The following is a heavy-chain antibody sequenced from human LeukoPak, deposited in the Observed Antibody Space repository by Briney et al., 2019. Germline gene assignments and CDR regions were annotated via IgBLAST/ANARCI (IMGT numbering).Heavy chain of an antibody. CDR1: GFMFRSSA. J-gene: IGHJ4*02. D-gene: IGHD3-16*01. Sequence: PEGSLRLSCAASGFMFRSSAMSWVRQAPGKGLEWVSSISGSGGSTYYSDSVKGRFTISRDNSKNTLYLQMNSLRAEDTAVYYCAKNIDDYVWGNSPQGYWGQGTLVTVSS. V-gene: IGHV3-23*01. CDR2: ISGSGGST. CDR3: AKNIDDYVWGNSPQGY.